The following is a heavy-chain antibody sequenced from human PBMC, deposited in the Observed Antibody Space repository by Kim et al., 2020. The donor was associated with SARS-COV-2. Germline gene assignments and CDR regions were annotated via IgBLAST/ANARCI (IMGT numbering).Heavy chain of an antibody. J-gene: IGHJ4*02. CDR2: ITPIDGFT. Sequence: ASVKVSCKASGYTFTSHKIHWVRQAPGQGLEWMGIITPIDGFTTYAQKLQGRVTMTSDTSTTTVTMELSSLRSGDTAVYFCARDNTDWSFDYWGQGTLVTASS. CDR3: ARDNTDWSFDY. V-gene: IGHV1-46*01. CDR1: GYTFTSHK. D-gene: IGHD3-9*01.